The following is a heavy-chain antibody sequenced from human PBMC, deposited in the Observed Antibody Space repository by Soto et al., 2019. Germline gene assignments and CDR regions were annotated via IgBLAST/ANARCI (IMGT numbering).Heavy chain of an antibody. J-gene: IGHJ4*02. CDR3: AREGFVTTAPYFDY. Sequence: QVQLVESGGGVVQPGRSLRLSCAASGFTFSSYAMHWVRQAPGKGLEWVAVISYDGSNKYYEDSVKGRFTISRDNSKNTLYLQMNSLRAEDTAVYYCAREGFVTTAPYFDYWGQGTLVTVSS. D-gene: IGHD4-17*01. CDR1: GFTFSSYA. CDR2: ISYDGSNK. V-gene: IGHV3-30-3*01.